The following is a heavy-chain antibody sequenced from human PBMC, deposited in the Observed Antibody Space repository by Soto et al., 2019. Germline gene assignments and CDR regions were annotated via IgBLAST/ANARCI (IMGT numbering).Heavy chain of an antibody. CDR3: ATKGRWYVGYYYYGMDV. V-gene: IGHV1-69*06. D-gene: IGHD6-13*01. Sequence: ASVKVSCEACGGSFSSYAISWVRQAPGQGLEWMGGIIPIFGTANYAQKFQGRVTMTEDTSTDTAYMELSSLRSEDTAVYYCATKGRWYVGYYYYGMDVWGQGTTVTVSS. J-gene: IGHJ6*02. CDR2: IIPIFGTA. CDR1: GGSFSSYA.